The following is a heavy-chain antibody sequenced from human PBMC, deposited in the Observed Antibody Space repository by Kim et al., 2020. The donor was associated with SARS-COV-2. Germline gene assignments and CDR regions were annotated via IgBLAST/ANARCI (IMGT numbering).Heavy chain of an antibody. Sequence: ASVKVSCKASGYTFTSYAMHWVRQAPGQRLEWMGWINAGNGNTKYSQKFQGRVTITRDTSASTAYMELSSLRSEDTAVYYCARDSLSTMVRGRSWFDPWGQGTLVTVSS. CDR3: ARDSLSTMVRGRSWFDP. V-gene: IGHV1-3*01. CDR1: GYTFTSYA. CDR2: INAGNGNT. D-gene: IGHD3-10*01. J-gene: IGHJ5*02.